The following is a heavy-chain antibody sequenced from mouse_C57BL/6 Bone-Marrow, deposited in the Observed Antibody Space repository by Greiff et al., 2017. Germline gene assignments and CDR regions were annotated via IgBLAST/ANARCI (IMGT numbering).Heavy chain of an antibody. CDR3: ARSYDYEGAY. V-gene: IGHV1-55*01. CDR2: IYPGSGST. Sequence: QVHVKQPGAELVKPGASVKMSCKASGYTFTSYWITWVKQRPGQGLEWIGDIYPGSGSTNYNEKFKSKATLTVDTSSSTAYMQLSSLTSEDSAVYYCARSYDYEGAYWGQGTLVTVSA. J-gene: IGHJ3*01. CDR1: GYTFTSYW. D-gene: IGHD2-4*01.